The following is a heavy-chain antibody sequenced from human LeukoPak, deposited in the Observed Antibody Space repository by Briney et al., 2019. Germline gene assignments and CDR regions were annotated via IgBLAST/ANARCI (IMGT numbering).Heavy chain of an antibody. D-gene: IGHD3-10*01. CDR1: GGTFSSYA. J-gene: IGHJ3*02. Sequence: GASVKVSCKASGGTFSSYAISWVRQAPGQGLEWMGRIIPILGIANYAQKFQGRVTTTADKSTSTAYMELSSLRSEDTAVYYCARETMVRGVIKDAFDIWGQGTMVTVSS. CDR3: ARETMVRGVIKDAFDI. CDR2: IIPILGIA. V-gene: IGHV1-69*04.